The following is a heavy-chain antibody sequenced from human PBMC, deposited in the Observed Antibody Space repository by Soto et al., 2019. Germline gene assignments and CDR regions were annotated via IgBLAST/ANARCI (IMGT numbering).Heavy chain of an antibody. CDR2: ISGSGGST. J-gene: IGHJ4*02. CDR1: GFTFSSYA. Sequence: GGSLRLSCAASGFTFSSYAMSWVRQAPGEGLEWVSAISGSGGSTYYADSVKGRFTISRDNSKNTLYLQMNSLRAEDTAVYYCAKPPAGVGATHGPFDYWGQGTLVTVS. V-gene: IGHV3-23*01. CDR3: AKPPAGVGATHGPFDY. D-gene: IGHD1-26*01.